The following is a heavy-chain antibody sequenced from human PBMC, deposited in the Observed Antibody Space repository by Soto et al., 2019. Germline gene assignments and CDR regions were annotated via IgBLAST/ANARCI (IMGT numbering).Heavy chain of an antibody. CDR3: AEVRYCARTAYNWFEY. CDR1: GFTFSSYP. D-gene: IGHD3-9*01. V-gene: IGHV3-23*01. J-gene: IGHJ5*01. Sequence: PVETLKISCAASGFTFSSYPMHWVRQAPGKGLEWVSGISGSGATTSYADSVKGRFTVSRDNSNHTLYLQMNSLRVEDTAVYPCAEVRYCARTAYNWFEYWGQGTPVTVSS. CDR2: ISGSGATT.